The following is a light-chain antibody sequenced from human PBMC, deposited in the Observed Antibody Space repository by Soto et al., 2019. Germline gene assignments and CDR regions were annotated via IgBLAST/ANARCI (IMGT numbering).Light chain of an antibody. CDR3: CSYAGRYTDV. V-gene: IGLV2-11*01. CDR1: SSDVGVYNY. J-gene: IGLJ1*01. CDR2: DVS. Sequence: QSVLTQLRSVSGSPGQSVTISCTGASSDVGVYNYVSWYQQYPGKAPKLMIYDVSKRPSGVPDRFSGSRSGNTASLTISGLQAEDEADYYCCSYAGRYTDVFGGGTKVTVL.